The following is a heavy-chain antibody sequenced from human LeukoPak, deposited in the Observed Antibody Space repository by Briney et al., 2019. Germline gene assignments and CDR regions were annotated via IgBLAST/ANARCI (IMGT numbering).Heavy chain of an antibody. CDR1: QFSLSSYS. V-gene: IGHV3-21*01. D-gene: IGHD5-18*01. CDR2: ISSSSSYI. CDR3: ASETKRGYSYGSPTDAFDI. Sequence: PGGSLRLSCAASQFSLSSYSMNWVRQAPGKGLEWVSSISSSSSYIYYADPVKGRFTISRHNAKNSLYLQMDGLRAEDTAVYYCASETKRGYSYGSPTDAFDIWGQGTMVTVSS. J-gene: IGHJ3*02.